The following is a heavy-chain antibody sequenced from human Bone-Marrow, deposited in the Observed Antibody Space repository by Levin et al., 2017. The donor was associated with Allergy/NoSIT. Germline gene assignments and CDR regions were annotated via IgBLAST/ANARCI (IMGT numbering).Heavy chain of an antibody. CDR1: GGTFSSYA. D-gene: IGHD4-17*01. J-gene: IGHJ4*02. Sequence: ASVKVSCKASGGTFSSYAISWVRQAPGQGLEWMGGIIPIFGTANYAQKFQGRVTITADESTSTAYMELSSLRSEDTAVYYCALHHSQTVTTAGYFDYWGQGTLVTVSS. CDR2: IIPIFGTA. CDR3: ALHHSQTVTTAGYFDY. V-gene: IGHV1-69*13.